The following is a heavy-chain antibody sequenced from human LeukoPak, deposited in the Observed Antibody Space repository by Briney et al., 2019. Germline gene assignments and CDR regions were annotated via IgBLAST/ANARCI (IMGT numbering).Heavy chain of an antibody. J-gene: IGHJ6*02. Sequence: PGGSLRLSCVASGFTFSSSAMNWVRQAPGEGLQWVSAIGGSGCDTYYADSVKGRFTISRENSKTTVYLQMDNLRAEDMAVYYCAKDWLMEVWGQGTTVTVSS. CDR2: IGGSGCDT. V-gene: IGHV3-23*01. CDR1: GFTFSSSA. D-gene: IGHD5-12*01. CDR3: AKDWLMEV.